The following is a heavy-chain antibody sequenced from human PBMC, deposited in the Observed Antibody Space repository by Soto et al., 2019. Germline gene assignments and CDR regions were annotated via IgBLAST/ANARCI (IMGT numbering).Heavy chain of an antibody. Sequence: QVQLVESGGGLVKPGGSLRLSCAASGFIFSDYYMTWIRRAPGKGLEWVSYISGSSTYTHYADSVKGRFTISRDTSMDSLYLEMNSLRVEDTAVYYCARYPHGDYGRYLDSWGQGTLVSVSS. V-gene: IGHV3-11*06. CDR2: ISGSSTYT. CDR3: ARYPHGDYGRYLDS. J-gene: IGHJ4*02. CDR1: GFIFSDYY. D-gene: IGHD4-17*01.